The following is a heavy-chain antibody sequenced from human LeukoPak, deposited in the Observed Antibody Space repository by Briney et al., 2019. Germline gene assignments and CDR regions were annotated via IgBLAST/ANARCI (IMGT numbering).Heavy chain of an antibody. D-gene: IGHD2-2*01. Sequence: GGSLRLSCAASGFTYSSYSMNWVRQAPGKGLEWVSSISSSSSYIYYADSVKGRFTISRDNAKNSLYLQMNSLRAEDTAVYYCARDGDIVVVPAAFEGYFDYWGQGTLVTVSS. CDR1: GFTYSSYS. V-gene: IGHV3-21*01. CDR3: ARDGDIVVVPAAFEGYFDY. J-gene: IGHJ4*02. CDR2: ISSSSSYI.